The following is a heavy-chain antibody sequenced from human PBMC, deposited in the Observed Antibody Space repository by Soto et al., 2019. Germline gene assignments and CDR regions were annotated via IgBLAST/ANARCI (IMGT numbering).Heavy chain of an antibody. CDR2: ISYDGSNK. CDR1: GFTFSSYV. CDR3: AKERVAALDY. J-gene: IGHJ4*02. Sequence: GGSLRLSCAASGFTFSSYVLHWVRQAPGKGLEWVAVISYDGSNKYYADSVKGRFTISRDNSKNTLYLQMNSLRAEDTAVYYCAKERVAALDYWGQGTLVTVSS. D-gene: IGHD6-19*01. V-gene: IGHV3-30*18.